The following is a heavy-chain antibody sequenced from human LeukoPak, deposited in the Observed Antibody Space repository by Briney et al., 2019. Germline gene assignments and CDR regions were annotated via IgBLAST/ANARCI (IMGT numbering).Heavy chain of an antibody. V-gene: IGHV3-23*01. D-gene: IGHD3-22*01. CDR2: ISGGGGAT. J-gene: IGHJ3*01. CDR1: GFTFSSYA. Sequence: GGSLRLSCAASGFTFSSYAMSWVRQAPGKGLEWVSSISGGGGATYYADSVKGRFTISRDNSKNTLYLQMKSLRAEDTAVYYCAKQDSSVYSAFDFWGQGTKVTISS. CDR3: AKQDSSVYSAFDF.